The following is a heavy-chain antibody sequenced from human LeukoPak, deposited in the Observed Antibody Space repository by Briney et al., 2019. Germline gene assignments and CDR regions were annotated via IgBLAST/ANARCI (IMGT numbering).Heavy chain of an antibody. J-gene: IGHJ4*02. CDR3: AHSDY. Sequence: GGSLRLSCAVSGFTLTNHGVSWVRQAPGKGLEWVSIITGTGGRYYGDSVKGRFTISRDNSKNTLYLQMNSLRAEDTAVYYCAHSDYWGQGTLVTVSS. CDR1: GFTLTNHG. V-gene: IGHV3-23*01. CDR2: ITGTGGR.